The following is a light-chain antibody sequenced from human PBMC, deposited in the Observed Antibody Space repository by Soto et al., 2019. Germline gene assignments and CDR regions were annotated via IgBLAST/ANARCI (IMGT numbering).Light chain of an antibody. Sequence: QSVLTQPPSASGSPGQSVAISCTGTSSDVGGYNYASWYQQHPGKAPKLMIYEVNKRPSGVPDRFSGSKSGNTASLTVSGLQAEDEADYYCSSYAGSSNVFGTGTKLPVL. J-gene: IGLJ1*01. V-gene: IGLV2-8*01. CDR2: EVN. CDR3: SSYAGSSNV. CDR1: SSDVGGYNY.